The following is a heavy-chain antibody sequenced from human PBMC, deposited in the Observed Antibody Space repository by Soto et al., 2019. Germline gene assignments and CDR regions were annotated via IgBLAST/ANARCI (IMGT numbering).Heavy chain of an antibody. CDR1: GGSFSGYY. Sequence: SETLSLTCAVYGGSFSGYYWSWIRQPPGKGLEWIGEINHSGSTNYNPSLKSRVTISVDTSKNQFSLKLSSVTAADTAVYYCAGLSEVRGVNWGQGTLVTVSS. CDR3: AGLSEVRGVN. V-gene: IGHV4-34*01. CDR2: INHSGST. D-gene: IGHD3-10*01. J-gene: IGHJ4*02.